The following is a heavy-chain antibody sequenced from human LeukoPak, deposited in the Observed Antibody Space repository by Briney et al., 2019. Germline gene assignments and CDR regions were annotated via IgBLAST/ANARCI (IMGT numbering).Heavy chain of an antibody. Sequence: GASVKVSCKASGYTFTGYYMHWVRQAPGQGLGWMGWINPNSGGTNYAQKFQGWVNMTRDTSISTAYMELSRLRSDDTAVYYCARTGDYGDYEKYFQHWGQGTLVTVSS. CDR2: INPNSGGT. CDR1: GYTFTGYY. CDR3: ARTGDYGDYEKYFQH. D-gene: IGHD4-17*01. V-gene: IGHV1-2*04. J-gene: IGHJ1*01.